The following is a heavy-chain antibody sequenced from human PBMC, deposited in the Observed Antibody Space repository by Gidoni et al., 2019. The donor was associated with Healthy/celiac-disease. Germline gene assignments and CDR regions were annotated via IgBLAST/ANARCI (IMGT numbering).Heavy chain of an antibody. CDR1: AGSISSYY. CDR2: IYYSGST. V-gene: IGHV4-59*01. CDR3: ARGRSTGWLLDY. Sequence: QLQLQESGPGLVKPSETLSLTCTVSAGSISSYYWSWIRQPPGKGLQWIGYIYYSGSTSYNHALKRRVTISVDTSKNQFSLKLSSVTAADTAVYYCARGRSTGWLLDYRGQGTLVTVSS. J-gene: IGHJ4*02. D-gene: IGHD6-19*01.